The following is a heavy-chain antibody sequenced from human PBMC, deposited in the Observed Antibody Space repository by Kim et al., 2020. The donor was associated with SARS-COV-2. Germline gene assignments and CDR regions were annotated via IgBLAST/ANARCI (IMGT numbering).Heavy chain of an antibody. D-gene: IGHD5-18*01. J-gene: IGHJ6*02. CDR1: GFTFSDYY. V-gene: IGHV3-11*04. CDR2: ISSSGSTI. Sequence: GGSLRLSCAASGFTFSDYYMSWIRQAPGKGLEWVSYISSSGSTIYYADSVKGRFTISRDNAKNSLYLQMNSLRAEDTAVYYWAGRGYGYYYYGMDVWGQGTTVTVSS. CDR3: AGRGYGYYYYGMDV.